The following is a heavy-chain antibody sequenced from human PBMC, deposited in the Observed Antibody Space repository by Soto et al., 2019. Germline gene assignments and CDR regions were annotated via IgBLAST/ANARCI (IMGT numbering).Heavy chain of an antibody. CDR2: INPNSGGT. D-gene: IGHD1-26*01. V-gene: IGHV1-2*02. CDR1: GYSFTAYC. Sequence: AAVKVSCKASGYSFTAYCVHWVRQAPGQGLEWMGWINPNSGGTNYAQRFQGRVAMTTDTSTNTAYMELNSLKSDDTALYFCARSSGTYSDFVYWGQGTQVTVSS. J-gene: IGHJ4*01. CDR3: ARSSGTYSDFVY.